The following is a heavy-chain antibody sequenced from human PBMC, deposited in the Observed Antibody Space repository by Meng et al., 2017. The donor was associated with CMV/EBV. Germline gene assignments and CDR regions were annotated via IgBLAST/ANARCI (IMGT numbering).Heavy chain of an antibody. D-gene: IGHD2-2*01. J-gene: IGHJ4*02. V-gene: IGHV4-30-4*08. CDR3: ARVGRTSCYDY. CDR1: VGSISSGDYY. CDR2: IYYSGST. Sequence: QVQLQESGPGLVKPSHALSLTCTVSVGSISSGDYYWSWIRQPPGKGLEWIGYIYYSGSTYYNPSLKSRVTISVDTSKNQFSLKLSSVTAADTAVYYCARVGRTSCYDYWGQGTLVTVSS.